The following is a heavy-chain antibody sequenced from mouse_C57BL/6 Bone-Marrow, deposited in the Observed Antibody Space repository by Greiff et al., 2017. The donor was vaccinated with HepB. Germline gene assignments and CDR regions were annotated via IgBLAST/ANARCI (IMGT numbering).Heavy chain of an antibody. J-gene: IGHJ2*01. Sequence: VQLQQSGGDLVKPGGSLKLSCAASGFTFSSYGMSWVRQTPDKRLEWVATISSGGSYTYYPDSVKGRFTISRDNAKNTLYLQMSILKSEDTAMYYCARHHFHSTTVVALDYWGQGTTLTVSS. D-gene: IGHD1-1*01. CDR3: ARHHFHSTTVVALDY. V-gene: IGHV5-6*01. CDR2: ISSGGSYT. CDR1: GFTFSSYG.